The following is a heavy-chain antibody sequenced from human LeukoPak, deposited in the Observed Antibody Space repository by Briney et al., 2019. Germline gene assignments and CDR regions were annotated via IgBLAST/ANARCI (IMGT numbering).Heavy chain of an antibody. D-gene: IGHD3-10*01. CDR3: ARESSSLTTYYYGSGSSRRYNWFDP. Sequence: GGSLRLSCAASGFTFSSYVMSWVRQAPGKGLEWVAVIWYDGSNKYYADSVKGRFTISRDNAKNSLYLQMNSLRAEDTAVYYCARESSSLTTYYYGSGSSRRYNWFDPWGQGTLVTVSS. CDR2: IWYDGSNK. J-gene: IGHJ5*02. CDR1: GFTFSSYV. V-gene: IGHV3-33*08.